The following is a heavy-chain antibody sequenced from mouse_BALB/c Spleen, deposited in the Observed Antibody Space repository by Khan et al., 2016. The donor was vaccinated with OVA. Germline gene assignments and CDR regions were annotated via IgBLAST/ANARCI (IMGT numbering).Heavy chain of an antibody. Sequence: EVQLQESGPGLVKPSQSLSLTCTVTGYSITSDYAWNRIRQFPRNKLEWMGYISYNGSTSYNPALKSRISITRDTSKNQFFLQLNSVTTEDTATYFCARSGYEAWFAYWGQGTLVTVSA. V-gene: IGHV3-2*02. CDR2: ISYNGST. J-gene: IGHJ3*01. CDR3: ARSGYEAWFAY. CDR1: GYSITSDYA. D-gene: IGHD2-14*01.